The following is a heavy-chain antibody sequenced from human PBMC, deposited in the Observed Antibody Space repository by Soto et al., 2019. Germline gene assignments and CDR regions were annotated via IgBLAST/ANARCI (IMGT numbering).Heavy chain of an antibody. V-gene: IGHV3-48*04. CDR1: GFTFSSYS. Sequence: PVGSLRLSCAASGFTFSSYSMSWIRQAPGKGLEWVSYISSSGSTIYYADSVKGRFTISRDNAKNSLYLQMNSLRAEATAVYYCASGSGTPGWFDPWGQGTLVTVSS. CDR3: ASGSGTPGWFDP. D-gene: IGHD3-10*01. J-gene: IGHJ5*02. CDR2: ISSSGSTI.